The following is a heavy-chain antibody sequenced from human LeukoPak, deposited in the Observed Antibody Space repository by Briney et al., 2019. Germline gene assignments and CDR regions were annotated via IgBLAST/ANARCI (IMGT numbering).Heavy chain of an antibody. D-gene: IGHD3-10*01. CDR1: GFTFSRYS. CDR2: ISSSSSYI. CDR3: ARPPMYGSRSYFHY. J-gene: IGHJ4*02. Sequence: GGSLRLSCEASGFTFSRYSMNWVRQAPGKGLEWVSSISSSSSYIYYADSVKGRFTISRDNAKNSLYLQMNSLRAEDTAVYCCARPPMYGSRSYFHYWGQGTLVTVSS. V-gene: IGHV3-21*01.